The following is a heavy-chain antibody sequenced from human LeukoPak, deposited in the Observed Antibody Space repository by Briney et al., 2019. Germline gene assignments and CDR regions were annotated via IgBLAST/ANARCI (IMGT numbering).Heavy chain of an antibody. D-gene: IGHD1-26*01. Sequence: GGSLRLSCAASGFTFSSYGMHWVRQAPGKGLEWVAVISYDGSNKYYADSVKGRFTISRDNSKNTLYLQMNSLRGEDTAVYYCARAPSGSYTFDYWCQGTLVTVSS. CDR3: ARAPSGSYTFDY. CDR1: GFTFSSYG. CDR2: ISYDGSNK. V-gene: IGHV3-30*03. J-gene: IGHJ4*02.